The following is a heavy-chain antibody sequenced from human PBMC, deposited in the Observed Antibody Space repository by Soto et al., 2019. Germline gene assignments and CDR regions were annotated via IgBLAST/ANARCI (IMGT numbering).Heavy chain of an antibody. V-gene: IGHV3-21*01. CDR2: ISSSSSDYT. D-gene: IGHD4-17*01. Sequence: GGSLRLSCAASGFSFSDYTMNWVRQAPGKGLEWVSAISSSSSDYTFYADSVRGRFTVSRDNAKKSLYLQMNSLRAEDTAVYYCSTFDSGDYFFDYWGQGTLVTVSS. J-gene: IGHJ4*02. CDR1: GFSFSDYT. CDR3: STFDSGDYFFDY.